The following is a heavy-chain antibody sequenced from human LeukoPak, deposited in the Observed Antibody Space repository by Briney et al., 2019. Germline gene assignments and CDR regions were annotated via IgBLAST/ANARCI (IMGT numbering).Heavy chain of an antibody. J-gene: IGHJ4*02. D-gene: IGHD3-10*01. CDR2: IDEHGTTI. CDR1: GFTVNTYA. Sequence: GGSLRLSCAASGFTVNTYAMTWVRQAPGEGLVWVSRIDEHGTTIDYADSVRDRFTISRDNAKNTLYLHMNSLRAEDTAMYYCERDVGGAGSHWGQGSLVTVSS. CDR3: ERDVGGAGSH. V-gene: IGHV3-74*01.